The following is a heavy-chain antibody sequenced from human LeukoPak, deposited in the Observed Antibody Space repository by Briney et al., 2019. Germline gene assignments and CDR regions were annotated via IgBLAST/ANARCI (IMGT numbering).Heavy chain of an antibody. CDR2: IGPTGSDR. J-gene: IGHJ4*02. V-gene: IGHV3-21*06. D-gene: IGHD1-14*01. CDR1: GLTFSTSG. Sequence: KTGGSLRLSCTASGLTFSTSGFNWVRQAPGKGLEWVASIGPTGSDRYHADSIKGRFTISRDTANNFLYLQMTSMRTEDTAVIYCATETNRRHYFYWGQGTLLTVSS. CDR3: ATETNRRHYFY.